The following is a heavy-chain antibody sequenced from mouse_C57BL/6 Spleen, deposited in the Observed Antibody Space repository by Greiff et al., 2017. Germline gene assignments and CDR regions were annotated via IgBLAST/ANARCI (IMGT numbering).Heavy chain of an antibody. CDR1: GYAFSSSW. V-gene: IGHV1-82*01. CDR2: IYPGDGDT. CDR3: AREGVATSPFAY. D-gene: IGHD1-1*02. Sequence: QVQLQQSGPELVKPGASVKISCKASGYAFSSSWMNWVKQRPGKGLEWIGRIYPGDGDTNYNGKFKGKATLTADKSSSTAYMQLSSLTSEDSAVYFGAREGVATSPFAYWGQGTLVTVSA. J-gene: IGHJ3*01.